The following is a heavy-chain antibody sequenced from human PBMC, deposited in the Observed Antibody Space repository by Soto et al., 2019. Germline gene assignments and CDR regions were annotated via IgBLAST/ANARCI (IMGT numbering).Heavy chain of an antibody. CDR2: IKQDGSEK. D-gene: IGHD2-15*01. CDR1: GFTFSSYW. J-gene: IGHJ6*02. CDR3: ARVCGGSCKPYYYYYGMDV. V-gene: IGHV3-7*03. Sequence: PGGSLRLSCAASGFTFSSYWMSWVRQAPGKGLEWVANIKQDGSEKYYVDSVKGRFTISRDNAKNSLYLQMNSLRAEDTAVYYCARVCGGSCKPYYYYYGMDVWGQGTTVTVSS.